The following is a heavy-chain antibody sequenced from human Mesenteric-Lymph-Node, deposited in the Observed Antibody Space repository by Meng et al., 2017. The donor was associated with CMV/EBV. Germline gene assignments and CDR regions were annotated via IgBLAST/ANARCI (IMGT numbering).Heavy chain of an antibody. CDR3: ARVYRSNTPFDP. J-gene: IGHJ5*02. CDR2: IIPVLGIA. CDR1: GGTFSDYT. V-gene: IGHV1-69*02. Sequence: SVKVSCKASGGTFSDYTITWVRQAPGQGVEWMGRIIPVLGIANYAQKFQGRLTITADESTTTAYMELSSLRSEDTAVYYCARVYRSNTPFDPWGQGTLVTVSS. D-gene: IGHD4-11*01.